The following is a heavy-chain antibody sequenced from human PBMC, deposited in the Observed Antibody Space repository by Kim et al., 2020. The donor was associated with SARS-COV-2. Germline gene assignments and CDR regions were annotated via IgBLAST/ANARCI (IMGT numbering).Heavy chain of an antibody. J-gene: IGHJ5*02. CDR1: GGSISSYY. V-gene: IGHV4-59*13. Sequence: SETLSLTCTVSGGSISSYYWSWIRQPPGKGLEWIGYIYYSGSTNYNPSLKSRVTIAVDTSKNQFSLKLSSVTAADTAVYYCARGGSWYGSSFSSWGQGTLVTVSS. CDR3: ARGGSWYGSSFSS. CDR2: IYYSGST. D-gene: IGHD6-13*01.